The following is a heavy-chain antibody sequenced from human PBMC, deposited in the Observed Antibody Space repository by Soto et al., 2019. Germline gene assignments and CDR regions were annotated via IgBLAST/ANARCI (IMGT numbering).Heavy chain of an antibody. J-gene: IGHJ6*02. D-gene: IGHD1-1*01. Sequence: GASVKVSCKASGGTFSSYAISWVRQAPGQGLEWMGGIIPIFGTANYAQKFQGRVTITADKSTSTAYMELSSLRSEDTAVYYCGWGQLEPSYYYGMDVWGQGTTVTVSS. V-gene: IGHV1-69*06. CDR1: GGTFSSYA. CDR3: GWGQLEPSYYYGMDV. CDR2: IIPIFGTA.